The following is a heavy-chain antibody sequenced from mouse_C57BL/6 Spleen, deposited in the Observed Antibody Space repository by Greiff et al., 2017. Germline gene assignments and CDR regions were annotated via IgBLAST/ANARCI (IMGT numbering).Heavy chain of an antibody. J-gene: IGHJ3*01. V-gene: IGHV1-50*01. CDR1: GYTFTSYW. CDR3: ARGLGFAY. Sequence: VQLQQSGAELVKPGASVKLSCKASGYTFTSYWMQWVKQRPGQGLEWIGEIDPSDSYTNYNQKFKGKATLTVDTSSSTAYMQLSSLTSEDSAVYYCARGLGFAYWGQGTLVTVSA. CDR2: IDPSDSYT. D-gene: IGHD2-2*01.